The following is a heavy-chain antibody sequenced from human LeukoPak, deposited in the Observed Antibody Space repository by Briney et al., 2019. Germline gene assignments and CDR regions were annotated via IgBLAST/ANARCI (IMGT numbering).Heavy chain of an antibody. J-gene: IGHJ4*02. Sequence: GGSLRLSCAASGFTFSSYSMNWVRQAPGKGLEWVSSISSSSSYIYHADSVKGRFTISRDNAKNSLYPQMNSLRAEDTAVYYCAGGRLYDSSGYVDYWGQGTLVTVSS. D-gene: IGHD3-22*01. V-gene: IGHV3-21*01. CDR2: ISSSSSYI. CDR3: AGGRLYDSSGYVDY. CDR1: GFTFSSYS.